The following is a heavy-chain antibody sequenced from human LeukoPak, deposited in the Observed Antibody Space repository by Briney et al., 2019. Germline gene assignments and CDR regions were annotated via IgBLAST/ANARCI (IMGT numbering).Heavy chain of an antibody. CDR3: ARDKAPGGKRWFDP. J-gene: IGHJ5*02. D-gene: IGHD4-23*01. V-gene: IGHV4-59*01. CDR2: LSDVGTN. Sequence: SETLSLTCAVSGVSITSYYWSWIRQHPEKGLEWIGYLSDVGTNDYNPSLKGRITISRDTSKNQFSLRLSSVTAADAAVYYCARDKAPGGKRWFDPWGQGIPVIVSS. CDR1: GVSITSYY.